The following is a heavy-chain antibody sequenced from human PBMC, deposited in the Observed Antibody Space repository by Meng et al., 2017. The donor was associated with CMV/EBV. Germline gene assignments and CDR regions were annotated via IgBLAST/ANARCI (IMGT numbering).Heavy chain of an antibody. D-gene: IGHD6-19*01. CDR2: IYYSGST. CDR3: ARAVAGIVDY. CDR1: GGSISSSSYY. V-gene: IGHV4-39*07. J-gene: IGHJ4*02. Sequence: GSLRLSCTVSGGSISSSSYYWGWIRQPPGKGLEWIGSIYYSGSTYYNPSLKSRVTISVDTSKNQFSLKLSSVTAADTAVYYCARAVAGIVDYWGQGTLVTVSS.